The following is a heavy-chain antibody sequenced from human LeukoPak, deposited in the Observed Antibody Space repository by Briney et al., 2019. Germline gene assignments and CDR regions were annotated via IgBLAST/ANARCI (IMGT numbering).Heavy chain of an antibody. Sequence: SETLSLTCSVWGGSIRTYYWRWIRQPAGKGREGIGRVHRSGNANYNPSLQRRVTMSVDTSKNQISLRLSSVTAADTAVYYCAGMRITTPTVRTLDYWGQGTLVTVSS. CDR3: AGMRITTPTVRTLDY. J-gene: IGHJ4*02. CDR1: GGSIRTYY. CDR2: VHRSGNA. V-gene: IGHV4-4*07. D-gene: IGHD1-14*01.